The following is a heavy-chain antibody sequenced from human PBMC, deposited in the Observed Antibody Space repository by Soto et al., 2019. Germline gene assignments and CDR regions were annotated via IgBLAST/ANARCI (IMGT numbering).Heavy chain of an antibody. Sequence: LGESLKISCKASGYIFTNYWMSWIRQVPGKGLEWMGRIDPSDSYINYSPPFQGHVTISVDKSTSTLYLQWGSLRASDTAIYYCARHPDHYDRDYWGRGTLVTVSS. CDR2: IDPSDSYI. J-gene: IGHJ4*02. CDR3: ARHPDHYDRDY. V-gene: IGHV5-10-1*01. CDR1: GYIFTNYW. D-gene: IGHD3-22*01.